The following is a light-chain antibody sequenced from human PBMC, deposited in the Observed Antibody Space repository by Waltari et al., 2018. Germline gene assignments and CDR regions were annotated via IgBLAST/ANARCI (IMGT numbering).Light chain of an antibody. J-gene: IGKJ2*01. CDR2: DAS. CDR3: QQENTWPRAT. Sequence: VLTQSPATLYVSPGDTATLSCRASRSVCVNLAWYQQKPGQAPRLLIYDASERATGIPAGCSAAESWTEFTRTIISLQSEDSAIYYCQQENTWPRATFGQETKLYI. CDR1: RSVCVN. V-gene: IGKV3-15*01.